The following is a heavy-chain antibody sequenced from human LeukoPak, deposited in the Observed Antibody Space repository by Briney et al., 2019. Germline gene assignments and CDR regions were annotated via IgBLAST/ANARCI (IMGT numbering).Heavy chain of an antibody. V-gene: IGHV4-34*01. D-gene: IGHD3-16*02. Sequence: PSETLSLTCADYGGSFSGYYWSWIRQPPGKGLEWIGEINHSGSTNYNPSLKSRVTISVDTSKNQFSLKLSSVTAADTAVYYCARYFILGELSTNWFDPWGQGTLVTVSS. CDR1: GGSFSGYY. CDR2: INHSGST. J-gene: IGHJ5*02. CDR3: ARYFILGELSTNWFDP.